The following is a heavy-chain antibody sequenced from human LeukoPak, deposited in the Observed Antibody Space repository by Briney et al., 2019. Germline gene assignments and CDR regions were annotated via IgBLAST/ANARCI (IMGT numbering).Heavy chain of an antibody. V-gene: IGHV3-20*01. CDR3: ARRGDSTVDWYFDL. D-gene: IGHD4-17*01. Sequence: GGSLRLSCAASGFTFDDYGMSWVRQAPGKGLEWVSGINWNGGSTGYADSVKGRFTISRDNAKNSLYLQMNSLRAEDTALYHCARRGDSTVDWYFDLWGRGTLVTVSS. CDR1: GFTFDDYG. J-gene: IGHJ2*01. CDR2: INWNGGST.